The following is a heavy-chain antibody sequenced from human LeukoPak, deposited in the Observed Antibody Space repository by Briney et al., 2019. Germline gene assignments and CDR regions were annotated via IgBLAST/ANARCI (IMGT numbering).Heavy chain of an antibody. CDR3: ARESYGSGSYLYYFDY. CDR2: IIPIFGTA. CDR1: GGTFSSYA. Sequence: GSSVKVPCKASGGTFSSYAISWVRQAPGQGLEWMGGIIPIFGTANYAQKFQGRVTITADESTSTAYMELSSLRSEDTAVYYCARESYGSGSYLYYFDYWGQGTLVTVSS. D-gene: IGHD3-10*01. V-gene: IGHV1-69*01. J-gene: IGHJ4*02.